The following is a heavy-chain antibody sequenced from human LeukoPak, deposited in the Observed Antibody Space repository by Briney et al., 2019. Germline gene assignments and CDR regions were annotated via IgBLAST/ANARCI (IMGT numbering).Heavy chain of an antibody. CDR2: ISSSGSTT. Sequence: GGSLRLSCAASGFTFNSYSMNWVRQAPGKGLEWVSKISSSGSTTYYADSVKGRFTVSRDNAEKSLYLQLNSLRAEDTAVYYCARGGHSDYYDILTGHYYYMDVWGKGTTVIVSS. V-gene: IGHV3-48*01. D-gene: IGHD3-9*01. J-gene: IGHJ6*03. CDR3: ARGGHSDYYDILTGHYYYMDV. CDR1: GFTFNSYS.